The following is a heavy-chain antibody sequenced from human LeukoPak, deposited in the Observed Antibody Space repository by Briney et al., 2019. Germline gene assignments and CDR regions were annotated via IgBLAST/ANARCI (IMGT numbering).Heavy chain of an antibody. CDR2: IWYDGSNK. CDR3: ARMGAVVVPAAPSDYYFDY. Sequence: PGGSLRLSCAASWFPFSSYGMHWGRQAPGKGLEWVAVIWYDGSNKYYADSVKGRFTISRDNSKNTLYLQMNSLRAEDTAVYYCARMGAVVVPAAPSDYYFDYWGQGTLVTVSS. D-gene: IGHD2-2*01. V-gene: IGHV3-33*01. J-gene: IGHJ4*02. CDR1: WFPFSSYG.